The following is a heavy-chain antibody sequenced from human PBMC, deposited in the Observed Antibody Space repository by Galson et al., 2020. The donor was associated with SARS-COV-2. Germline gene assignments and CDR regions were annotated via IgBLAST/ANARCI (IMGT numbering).Heavy chain of an antibody. CDR3: ARGHDSSCNALDI. J-gene: IGHJ3*02. D-gene: IGHD3-22*01. V-gene: IGHV4-61*02. CDR1: DGSISSGSYY. Sequence: SEPLSLTCTVSDGSISSGSYYWSWKRQPAGKEPECIGRIYSTGRTNYNPSLKSRVTISVDTSKNQFSLRLSSVTAADTAVYSCARGHDSSCNALDIWGQGTMVTVSS. CDR2: IYSTGRT.